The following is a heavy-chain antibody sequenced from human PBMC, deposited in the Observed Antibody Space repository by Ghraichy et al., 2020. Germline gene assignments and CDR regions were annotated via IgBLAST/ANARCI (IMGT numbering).Heavy chain of an antibody. CDR3: ARGREDIVVVVAATPIDY. J-gene: IGHJ4*02. CDR2: INHSGST. D-gene: IGHD2-15*01. Sequence: SETLSLTCAVYGGSFSGYYWSWIRQPPGKGLEWIGEINHSGSTNYNPSLKSRVTISVDTSKNQFSLKLSSVTAADTAVYYCARGREDIVVVVAATPIDYWGQGTLVTVSS. CDR1: GGSFSGYY. V-gene: IGHV4-34*01.